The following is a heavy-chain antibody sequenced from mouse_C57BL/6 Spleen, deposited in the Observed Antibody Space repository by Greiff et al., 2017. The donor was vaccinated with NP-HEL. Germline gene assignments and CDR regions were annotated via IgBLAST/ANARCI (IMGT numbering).Heavy chain of an antibody. CDR1: GYTFTSYW. V-gene: IGHV1-69*01. J-gene: IGHJ2*01. D-gene: IGHD3-3*01. CDR2: IDPSDSYT. CDR3: ARGHAVDY. Sequence: QVQLQQPGAELVMPGASVKLSCKASGYTFTSYWMHWVKQRPGQGLEWIGEIDPSDSYTNYNQKFKGKSTLTVDKSSSTAYMQLSSLTSEDSAVYYCARGHAVDYWGQGTTLTVSS.